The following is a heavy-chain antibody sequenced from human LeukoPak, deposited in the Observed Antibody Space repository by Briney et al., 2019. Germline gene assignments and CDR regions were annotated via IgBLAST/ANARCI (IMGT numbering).Heavy chain of an antibody. D-gene: IGHD5-18*01. CDR1: GFTFSSYS. CDR2: ISSSSSYI. V-gene: IGHV3-21*01. CDR3: ARDLVQLWSKDF. Sequence: GGSLRLSCAASGFTFSSYSMNWVRQAPGKGLEWVSSISSSSSYIYYGDSVKGRFTISRDNAKNSLYLQMNSLRAEDTAVYYCARDLVQLWSKDFWGQGTLVTVSS. J-gene: IGHJ4*02.